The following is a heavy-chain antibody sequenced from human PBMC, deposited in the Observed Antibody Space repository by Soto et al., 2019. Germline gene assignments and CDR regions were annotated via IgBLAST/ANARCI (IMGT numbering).Heavy chain of an antibody. V-gene: IGHV4-30-2*01. CDR1: AGSISSGGYP. D-gene: IGHD2-21*02. CDR2: IYHSGST. CDR3: ARGDSAFDV. J-gene: IGHJ3*01. Sequence: PSETLPLTCAVSAGSISSGGYPWSWIRQPPGKGLEWIGYIYHSGSTYYNPSLKSRVTISVDRSKNQFSLKLRSLTAADTAVYYCARGDSAFDVWGQGTMVT.